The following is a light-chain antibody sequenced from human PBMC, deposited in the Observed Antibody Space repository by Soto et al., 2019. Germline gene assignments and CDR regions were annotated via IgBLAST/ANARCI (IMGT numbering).Light chain of an antibody. V-gene: IGKV3-11*01. Sequence: EIVLTQSPATLSLSPGERATLSCRASQSVSSYLAWYQQKPGQAPRLLIYDASNRATGIPARFSGSGSGTDFTLPFSSLEPEDFAVYYCQRRSNWLTFGGGTKVDIK. CDR1: QSVSSY. CDR3: QRRSNWLT. CDR2: DAS. J-gene: IGKJ4*01.